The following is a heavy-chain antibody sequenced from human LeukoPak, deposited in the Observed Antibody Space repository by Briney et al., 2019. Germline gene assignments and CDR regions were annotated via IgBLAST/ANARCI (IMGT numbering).Heavy chain of an antibody. Sequence: PSETLSLTCAVSGYSISSGYYWGWIRQPPGKGLEWIGSIYHSGSTYYNPSLKSRVTISVDTSKNQFSLKLSSVTAADTAVYYCARGLRSSSWYSYYYYGMGVWGKGTTVTVSS. D-gene: IGHD6-13*01. V-gene: IGHV4-38-2*01. J-gene: IGHJ6*04. CDR2: IYHSGST. CDR3: ARGLRSSSWYSYYYYGMGV. CDR1: GYSISSGYY.